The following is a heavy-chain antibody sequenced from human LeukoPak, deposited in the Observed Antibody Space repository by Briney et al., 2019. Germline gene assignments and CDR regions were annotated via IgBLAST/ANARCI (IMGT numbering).Heavy chain of an antibody. CDR1: GDSVSSNSAA. V-gene: IGHV6-1*01. J-gene: IGHJ4*02. D-gene: IGHD2-2*02. Sequence: SQTLSLTCAISGDSVSSNSAAWNWIRQSPSRGLEWLGRTYYRSKWYNDYAISVKSRITINPDTSKNQFSLQLNSVSPEDTAVYYCARGGGNSYTTSFDYWGQGTLVTVSS. CDR3: ARGGGNSYTTSFDY. CDR2: TYYRSKWYN.